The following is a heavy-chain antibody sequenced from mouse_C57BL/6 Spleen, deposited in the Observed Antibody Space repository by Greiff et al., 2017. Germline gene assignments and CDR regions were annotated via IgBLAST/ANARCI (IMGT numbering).Heavy chain of an antibody. CDR2: IDPSDSYT. CDR1: GYTFTSYW. Sequence: QVHVKQPGAELVKPGASVKLSCKASGYTFTSYWMQWVKQRPGQGLEWIGEIDPSDSYTNYNQKFKGKATLTVDTSSSTAYMQLSSLTSEDSAVYYCARRSYYDYVDYWGQGTTLTVSS. J-gene: IGHJ2*01. CDR3: ARRSYYDYVDY. V-gene: IGHV1-50*01. D-gene: IGHD2-4*01.